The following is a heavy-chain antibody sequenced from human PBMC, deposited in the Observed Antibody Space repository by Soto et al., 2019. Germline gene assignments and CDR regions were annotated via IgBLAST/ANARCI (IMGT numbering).Heavy chain of an antibody. D-gene: IGHD3-10*01. Sequence: QVHLQESGPGLVKPSETLSLTCTVSGDSMSPFYWSWIRQPPGKGLEWIGYIYHIGTTTYNPSLKSCVTISLDSSKNQFSLKLTSVTAADTAVYYCARFRRNYFGDWGQGTLVTVSS. CDR1: GDSMSPFY. J-gene: IGHJ4*02. CDR3: ARFRRNYFGD. V-gene: IGHV4-59*01. CDR2: IYHIGTT.